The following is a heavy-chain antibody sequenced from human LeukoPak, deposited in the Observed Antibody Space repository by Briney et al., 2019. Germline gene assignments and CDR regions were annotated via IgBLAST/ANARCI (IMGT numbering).Heavy chain of an antibody. D-gene: IGHD3-3*01. V-gene: IGHV1-18*01. J-gene: IGHJ4*02. CDR1: GYTFSNSG. CDR2: INAYNGNT. Sequence: ASVKVSCKASGYTFSNSGINWVRQAPGQGLEWMGWINAYNGNTDYAQKLQGRVTMTTDTSTSTAYMELRSLRSDDTAVYYCARVTPGLLRFLEWLPLYFDYWGQGTLVTVSS. CDR3: ARVTPGLLRFLEWLPLYFDY.